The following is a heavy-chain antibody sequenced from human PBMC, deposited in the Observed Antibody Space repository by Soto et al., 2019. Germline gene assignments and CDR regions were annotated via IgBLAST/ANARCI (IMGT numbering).Heavy chain of an antibody. Sequence: SETLSLTRTVSGGSISSGGYYWSWIRQHPGKGLEWIGYIYYSGSTYYNPSLKSRVTISVDTSKNQFSLKLSSVTAADTAVYYCAREARPDYDYVWGSYRYYYYGMDVWGQGTTVTVSS. CDR2: IYYSGST. J-gene: IGHJ6*02. V-gene: IGHV4-31*03. CDR3: AREARPDYDYVWGSYRYYYYGMDV. D-gene: IGHD3-16*02. CDR1: GGSISSGGYY.